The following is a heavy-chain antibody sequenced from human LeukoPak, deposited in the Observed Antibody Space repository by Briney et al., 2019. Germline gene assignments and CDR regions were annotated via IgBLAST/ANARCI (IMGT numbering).Heavy chain of an antibody. V-gene: IGHV3-66*02. CDR3: AGRRVLDASFDY. J-gene: IGHJ4*02. CDR1: GFTVSGNY. Sequence: GGSLRLSCSASGFTVSGNYMSWVRQAPGKGLEWVSVIYSSDNTYYIDSVKGRFTISRDNSKNTLYLQMNSLRAEDTAVYYCAGRRVLDASFDYWGQGTLVTVSS. D-gene: IGHD3-16*01. CDR2: IYSSDNT.